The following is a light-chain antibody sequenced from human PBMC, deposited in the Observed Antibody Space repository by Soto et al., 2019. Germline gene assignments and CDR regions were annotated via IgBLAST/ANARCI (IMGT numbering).Light chain of an antibody. CDR1: QDISNY. Sequence: DIQMTQSPSSLSASVGDRVTITCQASQDISNYLNWYQQQPGKAPKLLIYDASNLETGVPSGFGGSGSGTHFTFTISSLQPEDFATYYCQQYENLPRTFGQGTKLEIK. V-gene: IGKV1-33*01. CDR2: DAS. CDR3: QQYENLPRT. J-gene: IGKJ2*01.